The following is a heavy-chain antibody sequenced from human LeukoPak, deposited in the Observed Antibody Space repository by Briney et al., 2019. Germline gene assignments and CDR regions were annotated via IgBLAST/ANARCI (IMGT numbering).Heavy chain of an antibody. D-gene: IGHD3-22*01. CDR3: AKDGCYYDSSAYHVIYYFDS. CDR1: EFTFSSHA. Sequence: PGGSLRLSCAASEFTFSSHAMSWVRQAPGKGLEWVSIISGSGGVTHYADSVKGRFTISRDNSKNTLYLQMNSLRAEDTAVYYCAKDGCYYDSSAYHVIYYFDSWGQGTLVTVSS. CDR2: ISGSGGVT. J-gene: IGHJ4*02. V-gene: IGHV3-23*01.